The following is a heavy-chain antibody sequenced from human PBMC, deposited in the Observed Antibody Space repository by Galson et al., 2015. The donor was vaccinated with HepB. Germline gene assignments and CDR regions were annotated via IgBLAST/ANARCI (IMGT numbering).Heavy chain of an antibody. J-gene: IGHJ4*02. Sequence: SVKVSCKVSGYTLTELSMHWVRQAPGKGLEWMGGFDPEDGETIYAQKFQGRVTMTEDTSTDTAYMELSSLRSEDTAVYYYATRSGYYTGVDYWGQGTLVTVSS. CDR1: GYTLTELS. CDR2: FDPEDGET. V-gene: IGHV1-24*01. CDR3: ATRSGYYTGVDY. D-gene: IGHD3-3*01.